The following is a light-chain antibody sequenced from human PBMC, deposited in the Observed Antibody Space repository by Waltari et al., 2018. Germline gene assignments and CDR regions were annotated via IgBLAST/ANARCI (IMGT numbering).Light chain of an antibody. CDR3: LLSYSGARSVV. V-gene: IGLV7-46*01. CDR1: TGTVTSGHY. Sequence: QAVVTQEPSLTVSPGGTVTLTCGSSTGTVTSGHYPYCFQQKPGQAPRTLIYDTTNKHSWTPARFSGSLLGGKAALTLSGAQPEDEAEYYCLLSYSGARSVVFGGGTKLTVL. CDR2: DTT. J-gene: IGLJ2*01.